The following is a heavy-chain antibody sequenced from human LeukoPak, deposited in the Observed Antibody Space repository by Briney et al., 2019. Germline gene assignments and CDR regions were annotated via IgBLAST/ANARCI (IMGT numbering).Heavy chain of an antibody. J-gene: IGHJ4*02. CDR3: ARGDHYGSGYFDY. V-gene: IGHV3-53*01. D-gene: IGHD3-10*01. Sequence: GGFLRLSCAASGFTVSSNYMSWVRQAPGKGLEWVSVIYSGGSTYYADSVKGRFTISRDNSKNTLYLQMNSLRAEDTAVYYCARGDHYGSGYFDYWGQGTLVTVSS. CDR2: IYSGGST. CDR1: GFTVSSNY.